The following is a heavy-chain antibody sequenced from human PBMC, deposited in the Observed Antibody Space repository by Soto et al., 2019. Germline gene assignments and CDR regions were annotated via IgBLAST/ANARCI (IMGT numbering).Heavy chain of an antibody. J-gene: IGHJ4*02. Sequence: QVQLQESGPGLVKPSETLSLTCTVSGGSISRGGHYWNWIRQRPGKGLEWIGYIYASGNSYYKPSLMNRVSISLDTSKNQVSLQLTSVTAADTAVYYCAKSLTQAAFDSWGQGALVTVSS. D-gene: IGHD6-25*01. CDR3: AKSLTQAAFDS. CDR2: IYASGNS. V-gene: IGHV4-31*03. CDR1: GGSISRGGHY.